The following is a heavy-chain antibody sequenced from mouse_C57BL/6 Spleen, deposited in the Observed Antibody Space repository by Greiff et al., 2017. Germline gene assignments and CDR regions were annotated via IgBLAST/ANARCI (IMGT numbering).Heavy chain of an antibody. CDR2: ISDGGSYT. CDR1: GFTFSSYA. CDR3: ARGELDGDY. Sequence: EVMLVESGGGLVKPGGSLKLSCAASGFTFSSYAMSWVRQTPEKRLEWVATISDGGSYTYYPDNVKGRFTISRDNAKNNLYLQMSHLKSEDTAMYYCARGELDGDYWGQGTTLTVSS. D-gene: IGHD3-1*01. J-gene: IGHJ2*01. V-gene: IGHV5-4*03.